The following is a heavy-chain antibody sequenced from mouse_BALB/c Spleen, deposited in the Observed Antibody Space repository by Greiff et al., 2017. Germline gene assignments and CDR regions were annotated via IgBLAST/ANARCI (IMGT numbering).Heavy chain of an antibody. V-gene: IGHV1-69*02. Sequence: VQLQQPGAELVKPGASVKLSCKASGYTFTSYWMHWVKQRPGQGLEWIGEIDPSDSYTNYNQKFKGKATLTVDKSSSTAYMQLSSLTSEDSAVYYCARWGYGFAYWGQGTLVTVSA. D-gene: IGHD3-1*01. CDR3: ARWGYGFAY. CDR2: IDPSDSYT. CDR1: GYTFTSYW. J-gene: IGHJ3*01.